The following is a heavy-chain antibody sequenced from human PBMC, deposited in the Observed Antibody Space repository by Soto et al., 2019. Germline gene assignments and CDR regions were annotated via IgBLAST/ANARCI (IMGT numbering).Heavy chain of an antibody. D-gene: IGHD2-15*01. V-gene: IGHV3-23*01. Sequence: GGSLTLSCASSGFPAGSYPTVSARQAAGEGAECVSAISGSGGITYYADAVKTRFTISRDNSETTLYLQMNSLRAEDTAVYYCAKQVDVFDYWGQGTLVTVSS. CDR1: GFPAGSYP. J-gene: IGHJ4*02. CDR2: ISGSGGIT. CDR3: AKQVDVFDY.